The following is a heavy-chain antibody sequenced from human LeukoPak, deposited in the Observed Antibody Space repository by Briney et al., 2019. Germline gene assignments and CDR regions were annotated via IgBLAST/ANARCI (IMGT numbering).Heavy chain of an antibody. CDR3: ARGRSITLLRGVAMSDGFDI. Sequence: GGSLRLSCAASGFTFSTYSMNWVRQAPGKGLEWVSFIYTSGTYIYYEESMKGRFTISRDNAKNSLYLQMNGLRAEDTAVYYCARGRSITLLRGVAMSDGFDIWGQGTMVAVSS. J-gene: IGHJ3*02. CDR2: IYTSGTYI. CDR1: GFTFSTYS. V-gene: IGHV3-21*01. D-gene: IGHD3-10*01.